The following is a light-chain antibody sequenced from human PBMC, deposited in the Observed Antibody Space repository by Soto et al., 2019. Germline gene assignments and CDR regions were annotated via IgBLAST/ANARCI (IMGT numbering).Light chain of an antibody. CDR3: SSYGGRNNFVV. Sequence: QSALTQPPSASGSLGQSVTISCSGTSKDVGRDNYVSWYQQHAGQTPKVIIYDVFQRPPGVPDRFSGSKSGTTAYLTVSNLQFEDEAEYFCSSYGGRNNFVVFGGGTKLTVL. CDR1: SKDVGRDNY. CDR2: DVF. V-gene: IGLV2-8*01. J-gene: IGLJ2*01.